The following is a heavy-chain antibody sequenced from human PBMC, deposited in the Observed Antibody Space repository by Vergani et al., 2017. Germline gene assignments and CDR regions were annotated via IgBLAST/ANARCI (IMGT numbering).Heavy chain of an antibody. Sequence: EVQLVESGGGLVQPGRSLRLSCTASGFTFDDYAMHWVRQAPGKGLEWVSGISWNSGSIGYADSVKGRFTISRDNAKNSLYLQMNSLRAEDTAMYYCARLGGFKYCSSTSCYGFYYYYYMDVWGKGTTVTVSS. D-gene: IGHD2-2*01. CDR2: ISWNSGSI. CDR3: ARLGGFKYCSSTSCYGFYYYYYMDV. CDR1: GFTFDDYA. V-gene: IGHV3-9*01. J-gene: IGHJ6*03.